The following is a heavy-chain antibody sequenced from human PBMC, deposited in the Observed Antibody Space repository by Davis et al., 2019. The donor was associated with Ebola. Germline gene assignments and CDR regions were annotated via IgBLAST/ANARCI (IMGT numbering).Heavy chain of an antibody. CDR3: ARGPSVATAHYFDY. D-gene: IGHD2-21*02. Sequence: SVKVSCKASGGTFSSYAISWVRQAPGQGLEWMGGIIPMFRTEKYAQKFQGRVTITADKSTSTAYMELSSLRSEDTAVYYCARGPSVATAHYFDYWGQGTLVTVSS. V-gene: IGHV1-69*06. J-gene: IGHJ4*02. CDR1: GGTFSSYA. CDR2: IIPMFRTE.